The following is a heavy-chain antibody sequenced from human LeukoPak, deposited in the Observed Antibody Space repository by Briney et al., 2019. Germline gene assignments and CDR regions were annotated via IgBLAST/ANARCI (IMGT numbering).Heavy chain of an antibody. D-gene: IGHD1-1*01. CDR3: AKVVGTGTTPTDY. CDR2: ISASGDNT. Sequence: GGSLRLSCAASGFTFNKYAMTWVRQAPGRGLVWVAVISASGDNTDYADSVKGRFTISRDNSKNTLSLQMNSLRVEDTAVYYCAKVVGTGTTPTDYWGQGTLVTVSS. V-gene: IGHV3-23*01. CDR1: GFTFNKYA. J-gene: IGHJ4*02.